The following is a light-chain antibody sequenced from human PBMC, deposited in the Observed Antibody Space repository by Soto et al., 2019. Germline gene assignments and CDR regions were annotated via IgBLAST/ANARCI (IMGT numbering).Light chain of an antibody. CDR1: QSVVSSY. J-gene: IGKJ1*01. CDR3: QQYGSSSWT. V-gene: IGKV3-20*01. Sequence: DIVMTQSPLSLPVTPGEPATLSCRASQSVVSSYLAWYQQKPGQAPRLLIYGASNRATGIPDRFSGSGSGTDFTLTISRLEPEDFAVYYCQQYGSSSWTFGQGTKVDIK. CDR2: GAS.